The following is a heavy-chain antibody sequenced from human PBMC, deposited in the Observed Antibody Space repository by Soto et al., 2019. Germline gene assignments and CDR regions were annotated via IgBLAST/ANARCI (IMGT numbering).Heavy chain of an antibody. D-gene: IGHD1-7*01. CDR2: INPSGGST. CDR1: GYTFTSYY. J-gene: IGHJ6*02. Sequence: QVQLVQSGAEVKKPGASVKVSCKASGYTFTSYYMHWVRQAPGQGLEWMGNINPSGGSTSYAQKFQGRVTMTRDTSTSTVYMELSSLRSEDTAVYYCARGNWNYGEYYYYGMDVWGQGTTVTVSS. CDR3: ARGNWNYGEYYYYGMDV. V-gene: IGHV1-46*01.